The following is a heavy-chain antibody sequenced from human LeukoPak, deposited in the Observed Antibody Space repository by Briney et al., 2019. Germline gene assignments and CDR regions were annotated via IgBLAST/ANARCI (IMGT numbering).Heavy chain of an antibody. CDR2: IYYSGST. Sequence: PSETLSLTCIVSGGSLSSYYWGWIRQPPGKGLEWIGSIYYSGSTYYNPSLKSRVTISVDTSKNQFSLKLSSVTAADTAVYYCAREVRITMVRGVRYYFDYWGQGTLVTVSS. D-gene: IGHD3-10*01. V-gene: IGHV4-39*07. CDR3: AREVRITMVRGVRYYFDY. J-gene: IGHJ4*02. CDR1: GGSLSSYY.